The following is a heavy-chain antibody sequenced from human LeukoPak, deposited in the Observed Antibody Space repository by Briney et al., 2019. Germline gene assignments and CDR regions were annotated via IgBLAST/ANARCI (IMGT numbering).Heavy chain of an antibody. J-gene: IGHJ4*02. CDR3: AKSGDFWSANSDY. CDR2: ISGSGGST. V-gene: IGHV3-23*01. Sequence: GGSLRLSCAASGFTFSSYAMTWVRQAPGQGLEWVSAISGSGGSTYYTDSVKRRFTVSRDNPSNTLYMQMNSLRAEDTAIYYCAKSGDFWSANSDYWGQGTLVTVSS. D-gene: IGHD3-3*01. CDR1: GFTFSSYA.